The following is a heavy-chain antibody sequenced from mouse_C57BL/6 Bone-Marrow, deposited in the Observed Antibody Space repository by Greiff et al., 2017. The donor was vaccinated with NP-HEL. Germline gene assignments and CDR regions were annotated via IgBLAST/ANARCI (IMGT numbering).Heavy chain of an antibody. Sequence: EVQRVESGGGLVKPGGSLKLSCAASGFTFSDYGMHWVRQAPEKGLEWVAYISSGSSTIYYADTVKGRVTITGDKAKNTLFLQMTSLRSEDTAMYYCARHYSNYVAWFAYWGQGTLVTVSA. D-gene: IGHD2-5*01. J-gene: IGHJ3*01. CDR2: ISSGSSTI. CDR3: ARHYSNYVAWFAY. V-gene: IGHV5-17*01. CDR1: GFTFSDYG.